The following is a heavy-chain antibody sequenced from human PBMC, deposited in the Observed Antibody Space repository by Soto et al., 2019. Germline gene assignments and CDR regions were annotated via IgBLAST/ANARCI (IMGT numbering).Heavy chain of an antibody. CDR3: ARVYGYYYYYMDV. CDR1: GYSLTDNG. CDR2: ISPDSGKT. Sequence: ASLKVSCKASGYSLTDNGITWVRQASGQGLEYVGWISPDSGKTDYAQKFQGRVTMTRDTSINTVYMELSSLRSDDTAAYYCARVYGYYYYYMDVWGKGTTVTVSS. J-gene: IGHJ6*03. D-gene: IGHD2-8*01. V-gene: IGHV1-8*01.